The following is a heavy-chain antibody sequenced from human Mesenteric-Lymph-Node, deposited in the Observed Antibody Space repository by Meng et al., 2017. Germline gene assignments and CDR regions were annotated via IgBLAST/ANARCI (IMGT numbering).Heavy chain of an antibody. Sequence: GESLKISCAASGFTFSSYWMSWVRQAPGKGLEWVANIKQDGSDQYYVDSVKGRFTISRDNAKNSLYLQMNSLRAEDTAVYYCARVGTGRAWVAGDYWGQGTLVTVSS. CDR2: IKQDGSDQ. CDR3: ARVGTGRAWVAGDY. J-gene: IGHJ4*02. D-gene: IGHD1-1*01. CDR1: GFTFSSYW. V-gene: IGHV3-7*01.